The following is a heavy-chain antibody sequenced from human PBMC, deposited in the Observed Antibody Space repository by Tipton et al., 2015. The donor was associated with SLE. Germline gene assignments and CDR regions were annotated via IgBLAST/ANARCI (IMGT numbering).Heavy chain of an antibody. V-gene: IGHV4-39*07. Sequence: TLSLTCIVSGGSFGRSMYYWGWIRQPPGKGLEWIGSVSHSGDTYYNPSLKSRVTISVGTSDNHFSLRLASVTAADTAVYYCARHLNSGWQSYFDSWGRGTLVIVSS. CDR2: VSHSGDT. D-gene: IGHD5-12*01. CDR3: ARHLNSGWQSYFDS. CDR1: GGSFGRSMYY. J-gene: IGHJ4*02.